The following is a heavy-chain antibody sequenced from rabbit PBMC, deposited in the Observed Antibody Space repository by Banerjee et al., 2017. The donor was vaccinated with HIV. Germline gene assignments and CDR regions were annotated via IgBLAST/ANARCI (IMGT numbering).Heavy chain of an antibody. D-gene: IGHD7-1*01. V-gene: IGHV1S40*01. J-gene: IGHJ4*01. CDR3: ARGDGAYAGYDGL. Sequence: QSLEESGGDLVKPGASLTLTCTASGFSFSSSYYVCWVRQAPGKGLEWIACIYAGGSGSTYYASWVNGRFTISRSTSLNTVDLQMTSLTAADTATYFCARGDGAYAGYDGLWGQGTLVTVS. CDR2: IYAGGSGST. CDR1: GFSFSSSYY.